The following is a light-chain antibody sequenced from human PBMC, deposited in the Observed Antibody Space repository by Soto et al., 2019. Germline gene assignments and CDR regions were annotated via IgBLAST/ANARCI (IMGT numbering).Light chain of an antibody. V-gene: IGKV1-9*01. CDR2: AAS. CDR1: HDIRSY. Sequence: DIQLTQSPPSLSASVGDRVTITCRASHDIRSYLAWYQQKPGRAPKFLIYAASPVQSAVPSRFSGSGSGTEFTLTITRLQPEDLATYYCQRLDDYPITFGQGTRLEIK. CDR3: QRLDDYPIT. J-gene: IGKJ5*01.